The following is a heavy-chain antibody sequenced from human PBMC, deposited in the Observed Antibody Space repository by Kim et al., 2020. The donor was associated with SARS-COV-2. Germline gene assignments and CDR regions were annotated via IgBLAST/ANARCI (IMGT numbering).Heavy chain of an antibody. CDR1: GGSINNRGDY. V-gene: IGHV4-39*01. J-gene: IGHJ4*02. CDR2: IYYSGST. D-gene: IGHD6-19*01. Sequence: SETLSLTCTASGGSINNRGDYWGWIRQPPGKGLEWIGNIYYSGSTSYNPSLKSRVTISIDTSKNQFSLNLHSVTAADTAVYYCARRGRSGWDFFDYWGQG. CDR3: ARRGRSGWDFFDY.